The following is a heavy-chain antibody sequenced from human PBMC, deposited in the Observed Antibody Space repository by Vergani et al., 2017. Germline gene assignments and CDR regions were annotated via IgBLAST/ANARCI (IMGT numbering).Heavy chain of an antibody. J-gene: IGHJ4*02. D-gene: IGHD2-2*01. CDR2: VSTGTKSQ. CDR1: GFDFSSYI. V-gene: IGHV3-48*01. CDR3: AGGRGYQLPFDY. Sequence: QLVESGGGWVQPGGSLRLSCVVSGFDFSSYIMNWVRQAPGKGLEWVSFVSTGTKSQSYAESVKGRFTISRDSAKNSLYLQMDSLRAEDTAVYYCAGGRGYQLPFDYWGQGTLVTVSS.